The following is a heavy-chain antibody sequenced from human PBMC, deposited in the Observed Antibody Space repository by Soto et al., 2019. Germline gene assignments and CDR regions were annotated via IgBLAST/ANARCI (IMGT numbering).Heavy chain of an antibody. Sequence: EVQLVESGGGLVQPGGSLKLSCAASGFTFSGSALHWVRQTSGKGLEWVGRITDTTNTYATAYAASVKGRFTISRDDSKNTAYLQMNSLKTEDTAVYYCLMRYYDTSLHSDSWGQGTLVTVSS. V-gene: IGHV3-73*02. CDR1: GFTFSGSA. D-gene: IGHD3-22*01. J-gene: IGHJ4*02. CDR3: LMRYYDTSLHSDS. CDR2: ITDTTNTYAT.